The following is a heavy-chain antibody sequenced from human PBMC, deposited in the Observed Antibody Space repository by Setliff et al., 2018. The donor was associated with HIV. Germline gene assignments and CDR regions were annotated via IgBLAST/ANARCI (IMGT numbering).Heavy chain of an antibody. CDR2: INSDGSTI. D-gene: IGHD1-20*01. CDR1: GFTFSNYW. J-gene: IGHJ6*03. V-gene: IGHV3-74*01. CDR3: TRDYAYDWNAVMDA. Sequence: PGGSLRLSCVASGFTFSNYWMHWVRQVPGKGLVWVSRINSDGSTITYADSVKDRFTISRDNAKSTLYLQLSSLRADDTALYYCTRDYAYDWNAVMDAWGKGTTVTVSS.